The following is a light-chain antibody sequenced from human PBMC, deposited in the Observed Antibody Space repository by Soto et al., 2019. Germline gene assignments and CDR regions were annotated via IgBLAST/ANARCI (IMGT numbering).Light chain of an antibody. CDR3: CSYAGSYTSLYV. CDR2: DVS. V-gene: IGLV2-11*01. J-gene: IGLJ1*01. CDR1: SSDVGGYNY. Sequence: QSALTQPRSVSGSPGQSVTISCTGTSSDVGGYNYVSWYQQHPGNAPKLMIYDVSKRPSGVPDRFSGSKSGNTASLTISGLQAEDEADYYCCSYAGSYTSLYVFGTGTKLTVL.